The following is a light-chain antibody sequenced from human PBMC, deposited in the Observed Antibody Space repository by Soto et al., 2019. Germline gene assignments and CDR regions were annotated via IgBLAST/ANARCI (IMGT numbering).Light chain of an antibody. J-gene: IGLJ2*01. CDR1: SSNIGAGYD. V-gene: IGLV1-40*01. CDR2: DNT. CDR3: QSYDSSLSAVV. Sequence: QSVLTQPPSVSGAPGQRVTASCTGGSSNIGAGYDVHWYQQLPGTAPKLLIYDNTNRPSGVPDRFSGSKSGTSASLAITGLQAEDEADYYCQSYDSSLSAVVFGGGTKLTVL.